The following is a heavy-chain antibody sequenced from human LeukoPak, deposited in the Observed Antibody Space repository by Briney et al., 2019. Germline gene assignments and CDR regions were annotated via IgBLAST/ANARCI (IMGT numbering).Heavy chain of an antibody. Sequence: GGSLRLSCAASGFTFSSYSMNWVRQAPGKGLEWVSYISSSSSTIYYADSVKGRFTISRDNAKNSLYLQMNSLRAEDTAVYYCARGWAEQGYMDVWGKGTTVTVSS. CDR2: ISSSSSTI. CDR3: ARGWAEQGYMDV. CDR1: GFTFSSYS. V-gene: IGHV3-48*04. D-gene: IGHD5-24*01. J-gene: IGHJ6*03.